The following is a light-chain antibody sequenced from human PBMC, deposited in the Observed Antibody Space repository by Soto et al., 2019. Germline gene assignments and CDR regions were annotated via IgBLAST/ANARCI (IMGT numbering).Light chain of an antibody. CDR3: QQRANWPLTT. V-gene: IGKV3D-20*02. Sequence: EIVMTQSPATLSVSPGGRATLSCRASQTVIHNYLAWHQQKPGQTPRLLVYGASNRATGIPARFSGSGSGTDFTLTIRSLEPEDFAIYYCQQRANWPLTTFGHGTRLEIK. CDR1: QTVIHNY. CDR2: GAS. J-gene: IGKJ5*01.